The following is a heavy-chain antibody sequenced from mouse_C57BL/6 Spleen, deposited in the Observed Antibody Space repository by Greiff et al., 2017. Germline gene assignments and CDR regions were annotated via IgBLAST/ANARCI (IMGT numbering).Heavy chain of an antibody. D-gene: IGHD1-1*01. V-gene: IGHV5-17*01. CDR2: ISSGSSTI. J-gene: IGHJ1*03. Sequence: DVMLVESGGGLVKPGGSLKLSCAASGFTFSDYGMHWVRQAPEKGLEWVAYISSGSSTIYYADTVKGRFTISRDNAKNTLFLQMTSLRSEDTAMYYWARGFGSSYDYWYFDVWGTGTTVTVSS. CDR3: ARGFGSSYDYWYFDV. CDR1: GFTFSDYG.